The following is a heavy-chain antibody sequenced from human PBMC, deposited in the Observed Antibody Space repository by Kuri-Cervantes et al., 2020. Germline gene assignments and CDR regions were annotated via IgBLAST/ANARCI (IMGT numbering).Heavy chain of an antibody. CDR2: ISAYNGNT. CDR3: ARAFHPDIVVVPAAMFGYLSRWFDP. CDR1: GYTFTSYG. D-gene: IGHD2-2*01. Sequence: ASVKVSCKASGYTFTSYGISWVRQAPGQGLEWMGWISAYNGNTNYAQKLQGRVTMATDTSTSTAYMELRSLRSDDTAVYYCARAFHPDIVVVPAAMFGYLSRWFDPWGQGTLVTVSS. J-gene: IGHJ5*02. V-gene: IGHV1-18*01.